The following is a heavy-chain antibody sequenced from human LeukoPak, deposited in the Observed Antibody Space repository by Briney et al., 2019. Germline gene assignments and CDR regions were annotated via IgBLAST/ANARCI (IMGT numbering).Heavy chain of an antibody. CDR1: GLTVSSNY. D-gene: IGHD6-13*01. J-gene: IGHJ4*02. CDR2: IYSGGTT. CDR3: ARGALGAAGRLDY. V-gene: IGHV3-66*01. Sequence: GGSLRLSCAASGLTVSSNYMTWVRQAPGKGLEWVSVIYSGGTTYYADSVKGRFTISRDNSKNTLYPQLNSLRVEDTAVYYCARGALGAAGRLDYWGQGTLVTVSS.